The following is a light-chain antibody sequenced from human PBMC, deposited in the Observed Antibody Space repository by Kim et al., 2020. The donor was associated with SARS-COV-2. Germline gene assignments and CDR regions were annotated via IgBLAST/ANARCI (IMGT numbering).Light chain of an antibody. V-gene: IGLV2-23*02. Sequence: QSALTQPASVSGSPGQSITISCTGTSSDVGRYNLVSWYQQHPGKAPKFMIYEVTKRPSGVSNRFSGSKSGNTASLTISGLQAEDEADYYCCSYAGDSTHVVFGGGTQLTVL. CDR2: EVT. CDR1: SSDVGRYNL. CDR3: CSYAGDSTHVV. J-gene: IGLJ2*01.